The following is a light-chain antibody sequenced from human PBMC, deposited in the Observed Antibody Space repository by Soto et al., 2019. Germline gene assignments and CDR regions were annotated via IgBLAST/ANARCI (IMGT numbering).Light chain of an antibody. J-gene: IGLJ3*02. CDR1: SSDVGNYKY. Sequence: QSALTQSPSASGSPGQSVTISCTGTSSDVGNYKYVSWYQQHPGKAPKLMIYEVSKRPSGVPDRFSGSKSGNTASLTVSGLEAGDEADYYCSSYTGSNNGVFGGGTTLTVL. V-gene: IGLV2-8*01. CDR3: SSYTGSNNGV. CDR2: EVS.